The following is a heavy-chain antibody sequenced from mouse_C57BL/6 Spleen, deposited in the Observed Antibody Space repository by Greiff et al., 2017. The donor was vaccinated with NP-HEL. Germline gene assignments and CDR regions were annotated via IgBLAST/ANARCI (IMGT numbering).Heavy chain of an antibody. CDR1: GYTFTDYN. CDR3: ARCEGITTVVASFDY. V-gene: IGHV1-22*01. J-gene: IGHJ2*01. Sequence: VQLQQSGPELVKPGASVKMSCKASGYTFTDYNMHWVKQSHGKSLEWIGYINPNNGGTSYNQKFKGKATLTVNKSSSTAYMELRSLTSEDSAVYFCARCEGITTVVASFDYWGQGTTLTVSS. CDR2: INPNNGGT. D-gene: IGHD1-1*01.